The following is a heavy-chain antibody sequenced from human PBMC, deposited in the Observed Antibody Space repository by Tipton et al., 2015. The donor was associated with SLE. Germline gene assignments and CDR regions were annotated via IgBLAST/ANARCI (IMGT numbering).Heavy chain of an antibody. V-gene: IGHV3-74*03. Sequence: SLRLSCAVSGVTFSSHWMHWVRQAPGKGLVWVSRVNTDGVTTEYAHSVRGRFTISRDNAKNTVYLQMNSLTVEDTAVYYCARSDLWCDSWGQGTLVSVSS. CDR2: VNTDGVTT. J-gene: IGHJ4*02. CDR1: GVTFSSHW. D-gene: IGHD2-15*01. CDR3: ARSDLWCDS.